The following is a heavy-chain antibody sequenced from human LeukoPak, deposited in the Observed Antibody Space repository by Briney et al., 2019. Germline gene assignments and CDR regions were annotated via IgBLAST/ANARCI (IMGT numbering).Heavy chain of an antibody. D-gene: IGHD6-19*01. Sequence: SETLSLTCTVSGGSITNYYWSWVRQPPGKGLEWIGYIYYSGSTNYNPSLKSRVTISVDTSKNQFSLSLSSVTAADTAVYYCARATSYTGHLGWWGQGTLVTVSS. V-gene: IGHV4-59*08. CDR2: IYYSGST. J-gene: IGHJ4*02. CDR3: ARATSYTGHLGW. CDR1: GGSITNYY.